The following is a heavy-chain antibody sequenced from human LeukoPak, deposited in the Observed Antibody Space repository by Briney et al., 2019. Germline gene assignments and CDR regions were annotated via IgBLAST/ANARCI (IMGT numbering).Heavy chain of an antibody. CDR1: GYTFSNHD. D-gene: IGHD6-13*01. V-gene: IGHV1-8*01. CDR2: MNPNSGAT. J-gene: IGHJ3*01. CDR3: ARDAQGAAAADDAFDL. Sequence: GASVKVSCQASGYTFSNHDFDWVRQAPGQGLEWMGWMNPNSGATGYAQKFQGRVTMTRNPSINTAYMELSGLRVEDTAVYYCARDAQGAAAADDAFDLWGQGTMVTVSS.